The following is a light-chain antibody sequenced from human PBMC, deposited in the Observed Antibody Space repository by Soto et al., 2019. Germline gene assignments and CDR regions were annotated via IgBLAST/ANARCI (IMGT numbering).Light chain of an antibody. CDR3: QQYNNWPRT. Sequence: EIVMTQSPVTLSVSPGGTATLSCRASQSVSTNLAWYQQKPGQAPRLLIYGASTRATGIPARFSGSGSGTEFTLTISSLQSEDFAVYYCQQYNNWPRTFGQGTKVDIK. J-gene: IGKJ1*01. CDR1: QSVSTN. CDR2: GAS. V-gene: IGKV3-15*01.